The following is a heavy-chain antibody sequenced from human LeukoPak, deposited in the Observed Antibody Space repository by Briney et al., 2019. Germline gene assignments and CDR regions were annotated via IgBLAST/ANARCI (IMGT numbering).Heavy chain of an antibody. CDR2: IKSKTDGRTT. J-gene: IGHJ4*02. Sequence: GGSLRLSCAASGFTFSNAWMNWVRQAPGKGLEWVGRIKSKTDGRTTDYAAPMKGRFTISSDESKHTLYLKMNSLKTEAPAVYYCTTDPHVGWRIPIWGQGTLVTVSS. CDR3: TTDPHVGWRIPI. CDR1: GFTFSNAW. D-gene: IGHD5-24*01. V-gene: IGHV3-15*01.